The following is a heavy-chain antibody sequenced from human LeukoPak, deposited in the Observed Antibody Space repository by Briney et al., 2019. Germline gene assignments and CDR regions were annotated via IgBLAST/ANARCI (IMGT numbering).Heavy chain of an antibody. CDR2: INSDGSET. Sequence: PGGSLRLSCAASGFTFSSFWIYWVRHAPGKGLVWVSRINSDGSETTYADSVKGRFTISRDNAKNTLYLQMNSLRAEDTAVYYCARVRRGDDFNPFDYWGQGTLVTVSS. D-gene: IGHD3-16*01. CDR3: ARVRRGDDFNPFDY. CDR1: GFTFSSFW. V-gene: IGHV3-74*01. J-gene: IGHJ4*02.